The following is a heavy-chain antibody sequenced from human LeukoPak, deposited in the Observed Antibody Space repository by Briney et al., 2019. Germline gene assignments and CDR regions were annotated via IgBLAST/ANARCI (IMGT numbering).Heavy chain of an antibody. D-gene: IGHD5-12*01. CDR3: ARSQVATNHYYYYYGMDV. Sequence: GGSLRLSCAASGFTFSSYWMHWVRQVPGKGLVWVSRINSDGSSTSYADSVKGRFTISRDNAKNTLYLQMNSQRAEDTAVYYCARSQVATNHYYYYYGMDVWGQGTTVTVSS. J-gene: IGHJ6*02. CDR2: INSDGSST. CDR1: GFTFSSYW. V-gene: IGHV3-74*01.